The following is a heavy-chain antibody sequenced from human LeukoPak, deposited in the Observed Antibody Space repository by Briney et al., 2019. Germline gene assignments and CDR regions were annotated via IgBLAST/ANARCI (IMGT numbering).Heavy chain of an antibody. CDR3: ARHSRTYYDFDY. D-gene: IGHD1-26*01. CDR2: IYHSGST. Sequence: PSETLSLPCTVSGDSISPYYWSWIRQPPGKGLEWIGYIYHSGSTTYNPSLKSRVTISVDTSENQFSLKVTSVTAADTAVYYCARHSRTYYDFDYWGQGTLVTVSS. J-gene: IGHJ4*02. CDR1: GDSISPYY. V-gene: IGHV4-59*01.